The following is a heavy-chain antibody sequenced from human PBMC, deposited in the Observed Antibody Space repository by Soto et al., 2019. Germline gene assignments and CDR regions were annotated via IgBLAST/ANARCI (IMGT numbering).Heavy chain of an antibody. CDR3: SRRGGYYYYDNGMDV. CDR2: IYYSGST. J-gene: IGHJ6*02. CDR1: GGSISSSSYY. Sequence: QLQLQESGPVLVKPSEPLSLTCTVSGGSISSSSYYWGWIRQPPGKGREWIGRIYYSGSTYYNPSLKRRVTITVDTSKNQFALKLSTGTAADTAVYYCSRRGGYYYYDNGMDVWGQGTTVTVSS. D-gene: IGHD3-16*01. V-gene: IGHV4-39*01.